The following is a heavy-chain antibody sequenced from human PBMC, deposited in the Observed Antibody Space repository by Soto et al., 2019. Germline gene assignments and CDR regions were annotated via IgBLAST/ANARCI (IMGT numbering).Heavy chain of an antibody. D-gene: IGHD3-3*01. CDR1: NGSFTDYF. Sequence: SETLCLTCAAHNGSFTDYFWTWIRQSPGKGLEWIGEINHRGGATYNPSLSSRVTISIDTSKNHFSLSLRSLTAADTAVYYCVARGMTYDFLSGPHPFDPWGHGTLVTVSS. V-gene: IGHV4-34*01. CDR2: INHRGGA. J-gene: IGHJ5*02. CDR3: VARGMTYDFLSGPHPFDP.